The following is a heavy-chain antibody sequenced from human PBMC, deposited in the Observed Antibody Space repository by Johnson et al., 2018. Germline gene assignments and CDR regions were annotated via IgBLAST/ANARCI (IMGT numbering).Heavy chain of an antibody. J-gene: IGHJ3*02. CDR3: AGDSFADGSSCQKGAFDI. CDR2: IKQDGSEK. CDR1: GFTFSSYS. V-gene: IGHV3-7*01. D-gene: IGHD6-13*01. Sequence: VQLVQSGGGLVKPGGSLRLSCAASGFTFSSYSMNWVRQAPGKGLEWVANIKQDGSEKYYADSVKGRFTISRDNSKNTLYLQMNSLRAEDTAVYYCAGDSFADGSSCQKGAFDIWGQGTIVTVSS.